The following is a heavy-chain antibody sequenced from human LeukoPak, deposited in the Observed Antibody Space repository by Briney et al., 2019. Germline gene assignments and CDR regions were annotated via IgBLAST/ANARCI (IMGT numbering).Heavy chain of an antibody. CDR1: GYSFTSYW. Sequence: GESLKISCKGSGYSFTSYWIGWVRQLPGKGLGWMGIIYPGDSDTRYSPSFQGQVTISADQSLSTAYLQWSSLKASDTGMYYCARSYYDDSSGYYSYWGQGTLVTVSS. CDR3: ARSYYDDSSGYYSY. D-gene: IGHD3-22*01. CDR2: IYPGDSDT. J-gene: IGHJ4*02. V-gene: IGHV5-51*01.